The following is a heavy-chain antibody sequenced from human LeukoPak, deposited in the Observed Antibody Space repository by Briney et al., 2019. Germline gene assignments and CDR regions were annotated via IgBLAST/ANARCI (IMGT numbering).Heavy chain of an antibody. V-gene: IGHV3-21*01. CDR3: ARGRSITLLRGVAMSDGFDI. D-gene: IGHD3-10*01. CDR2: IDTSGSYI. J-gene: IGHJ3*02. Sequence: GGSLRLSCTASGFTFTSYGMNWVRQAPGKGLEWVSFIDTSGSYIYYGGSLKGRVAISRDNAKNSLYLQMNGLRAEDTAVYYCARGRSITLLRGVAMSDGFDIWGQGAMVTVSS. CDR1: GFTFTSYG.